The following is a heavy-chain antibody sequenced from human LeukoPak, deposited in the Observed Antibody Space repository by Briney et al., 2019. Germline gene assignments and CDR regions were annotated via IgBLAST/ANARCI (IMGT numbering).Heavy chain of an antibody. D-gene: IGHD3-9*01. Sequence: ASVKVSCKASGYTFTSYAMNWVRQAPGQGLEWMGWINTNTGNPTYAQGFTGRFVFSLDTSVSTAYLQISSLKAEDTAVYYCARPDYDILTPLGTSGFDPWGQGTLVTVSS. CDR2: INTNTGNP. V-gene: IGHV7-4-1*02. J-gene: IGHJ5*02. CDR1: GYTFTSYA. CDR3: ARPDYDILTPLGTSGFDP.